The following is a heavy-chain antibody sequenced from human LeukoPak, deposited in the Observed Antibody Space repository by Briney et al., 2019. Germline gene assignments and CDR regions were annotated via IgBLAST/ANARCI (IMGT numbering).Heavy chain of an antibody. J-gene: IGHJ3*02. CDR2: INPSGGRT. Sequence: GASVKVSCKASGYTFTSYHIHWVRQAPGQGLEWMGIINPSGGRTSYAQKFQGRVTMTRDTSISTAYMELSRLRSDDTAVYYCARDFASGSSAFDIWGQGTMVTVSS. CDR1: GYTFTSYH. CDR3: ARDFASGSSAFDI. D-gene: IGHD1-26*01. V-gene: IGHV1-46*01.